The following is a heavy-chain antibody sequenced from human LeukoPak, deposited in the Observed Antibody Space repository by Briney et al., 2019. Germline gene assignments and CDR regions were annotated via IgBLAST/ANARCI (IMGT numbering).Heavy chain of an antibody. D-gene: IGHD3-10*01. V-gene: IGHV4-31*03. CDR2: IYYSGST. Sequence: SETLSLTCTVSGGSISSGGYYWSWIRQHPGKGLEWIGYIYYSGSTYYNPSLKSRVTISVDTSKNQFSLKLSSVTAADTAVYYCARRTEVRGVIWGQGTLVTVSS. J-gene: IGHJ4*02. CDR1: GGSISSGGYY. CDR3: ARRTEVRGVI.